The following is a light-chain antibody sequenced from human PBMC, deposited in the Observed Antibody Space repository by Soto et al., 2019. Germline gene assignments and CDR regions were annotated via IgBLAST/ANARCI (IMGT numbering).Light chain of an antibody. Sequence: ETVMTQSPATLSVSPGERATLSCRASQSVNSNLAWYQQKLGQAPRVLIFGASTRATGSPARFSGSGSGTEFSLTINSLQSEDFAVYYCQEYNSWPWTFGQGTKVEIK. CDR3: QEYNSWPWT. V-gene: IGKV3-15*01. J-gene: IGKJ1*01. CDR1: QSVNSN. CDR2: GAS.